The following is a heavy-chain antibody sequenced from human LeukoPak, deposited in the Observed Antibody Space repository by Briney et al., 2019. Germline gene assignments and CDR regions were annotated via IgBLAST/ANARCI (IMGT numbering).Heavy chain of an antibody. Sequence: PGGSLRLSCAASGFTFSDFYMNWIRQAPGKGLEWVSYISSSGSTISYADSVKGRFTVSRDNAKNSLYLQMNSLRAEDTAVYYCARSILPAANAIDYWGQGTLVTVSS. J-gene: IGHJ4*02. D-gene: IGHD2-2*01. V-gene: IGHV3-11*04. CDR1: GFTFSDFY. CDR2: ISSSGSTI. CDR3: ARSILPAANAIDY.